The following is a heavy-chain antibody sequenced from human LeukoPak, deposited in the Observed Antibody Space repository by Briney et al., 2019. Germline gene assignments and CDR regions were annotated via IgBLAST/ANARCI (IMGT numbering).Heavy chain of an antibody. J-gene: IGHJ5*02. V-gene: IGHV1-2*02. CDR2: INPNSGGT. D-gene: IGHD3-3*01. CDR1: GYTFTGYY. CDR3: ARQGPRLALFGVVTPPTWFDP. Sequence: ASVKVSCKASGYTFTGYYMHWVRQAPGQGLEWMGWINPNSGGTNYAQNFQGRVTMTRDTSITTAYMELSRLTSDDTAVYYCARQGPRLALFGVVTPPTWFDPWGQGTLVTVSS.